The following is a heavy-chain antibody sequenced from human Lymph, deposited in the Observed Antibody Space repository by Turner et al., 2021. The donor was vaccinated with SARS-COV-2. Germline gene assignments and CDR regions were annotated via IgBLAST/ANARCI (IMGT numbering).Heavy chain of an antibody. D-gene: IGHD1-7*01. CDR2: SKSKTDDGTT. V-gene: IGHV3-15*01. J-gene: IGHJ4*02. Sequence: EVQLGESGGGLVKPGGSLRPPLADSGFSFSYAWMSWVRQAPGKGLEWVGRSKSKTDDGTTDYAAPVKGRFTISRNDSKNTLYLQMNSLKTEDTAVYYCTTGWFTGTYGDYFDYWGQGTLVTVSS. CDR3: TTGWFTGTYGDYFDY. CDR1: GFSFSYAW.